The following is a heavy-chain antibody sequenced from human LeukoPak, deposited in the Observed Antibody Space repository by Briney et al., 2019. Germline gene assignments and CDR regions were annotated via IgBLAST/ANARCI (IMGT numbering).Heavy chain of an antibody. V-gene: IGHV1-69*13. CDR1: GYTFTGYY. D-gene: IGHD2-8*01. CDR3: ATGACTNGVCFYYFDY. CDR2: IIPIFGTA. J-gene: IGHJ4*02. Sequence: SVKVSCKASGYTFTGYYMHWVRQAPGQGLEWMGGIIPIFGTANYAQKFQGRVTITADESTSTAYMELSSLRSEDTAVYYCATGACTNGVCFYYFDYWGQGTLVTVSS.